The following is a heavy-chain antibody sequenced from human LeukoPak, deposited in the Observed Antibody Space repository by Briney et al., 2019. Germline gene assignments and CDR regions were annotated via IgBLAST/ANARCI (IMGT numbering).Heavy chain of an antibody. CDR2: ISYDGSNK. J-gene: IGHJ6*02. V-gene: IGHV3-30-3*01. CDR3: ARGTYCSGGSCYGRGSYYYGMDV. Sequence: PGGSLRLSCAASGFTFSSNAMHWVRQAPGKGLEWVAVISYDGSNKYYADSVKGRFTISRDNSTNTLYLQMNSLRAEDTAVYYCARGTYCSGGSCYGRGSYYYGMDVWGQGTTVTVSS. D-gene: IGHD2-15*01. CDR1: GFTFSSNA.